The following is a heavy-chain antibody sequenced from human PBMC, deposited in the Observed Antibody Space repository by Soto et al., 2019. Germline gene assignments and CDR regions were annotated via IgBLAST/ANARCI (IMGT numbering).Heavy chain of an antibody. CDR3: ARDGGIAARPNFDD. J-gene: IGHJ4*01. CDR1: GFTFGSYS. D-gene: IGHD6-6*01. CDR2: ISSSSSYI. V-gene: IGHV3-21*01. Sequence: GGSPRLSCAASGFTFGSYSMNWVGQGPGKGLEWVSSISSSSSYIYYADSVKGRFTISRDNAKNSLYLQMNSLRAEDTAVYYCARDGGIAARPNFDDWGQGTLVTVSS.